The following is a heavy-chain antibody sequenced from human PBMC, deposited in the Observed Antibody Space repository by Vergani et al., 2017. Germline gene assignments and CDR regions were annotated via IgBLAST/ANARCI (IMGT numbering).Heavy chain of an antibody. CDR2: IYYSGST. D-gene: IGHD3-22*01. CDR1: GGSISSYY. Sequence: QLQLQESGPGLVKPSETLSLTCTVSGGSISSYYWSWIRQPPGKGLEWIGYIYYSGSTNYNPSLKSRVTISVDTSKNQFSLKLSSVTAADTAVYYCARDSVHYYDSSGYDYWGQGTLVTVSS. J-gene: IGHJ4*02. CDR3: ARDSVHYYDSSGYDY. V-gene: IGHV4-59*01.